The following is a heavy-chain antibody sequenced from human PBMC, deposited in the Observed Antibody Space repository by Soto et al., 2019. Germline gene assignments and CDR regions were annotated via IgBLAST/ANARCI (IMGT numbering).Heavy chain of an antibody. CDR3: AEEWMVAAPLFDY. V-gene: IGHV3-30*18. Sequence: QVRLVESGGGVVQPGRSLRLSCAASGFTFSNYGMHWVRQAPGKGLEWVAVILYDGINKYYADSVTGRFTISRDNSKSTLYLQMNSLRTEDTAVYYCAEEWMVAAPLFDYWGQGTLVTVSS. J-gene: IGHJ4*02. D-gene: IGHD2-15*01. CDR2: ILYDGINK. CDR1: GFTFSNYG.